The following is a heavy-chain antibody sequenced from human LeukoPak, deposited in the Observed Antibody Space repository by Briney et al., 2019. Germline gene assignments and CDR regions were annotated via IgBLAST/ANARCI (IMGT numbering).Heavy chain of an antibody. CDR1: GFTFSFFG. J-gene: IGHJ4*02. CDR3: ARGRGGNGFSHFDY. V-gene: IGHV3-30-3*01. Sequence: PGRSLRLSCAASGFTFSFFGIHWVRQAPGKGLEWVTFILNDGSTRYYADSVKGRFTISRDNSKNTLFLQMDSLRPEDTGVYYCARGRGGNGFSHFDYWGQGTLVTVSS. CDR2: ILNDGSTR. D-gene: IGHD4-23*01.